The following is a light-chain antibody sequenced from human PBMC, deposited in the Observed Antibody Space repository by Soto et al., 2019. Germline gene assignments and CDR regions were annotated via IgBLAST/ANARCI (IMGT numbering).Light chain of an antibody. CDR3: QVRTNWSIA. V-gene: IGKV3-11*01. J-gene: IGKJ5*01. CDR1: QSVSSY. Sequence: EIVMTQSPSTLSVSPGERATPSCRASQSVSSYLAWYQQKPGQAPRLLIYDASNRATGIPARFSGTGSGTDFTLTINNLEPEDFAVYYCQVRTNWSIAFGRGTRLEIK. CDR2: DAS.